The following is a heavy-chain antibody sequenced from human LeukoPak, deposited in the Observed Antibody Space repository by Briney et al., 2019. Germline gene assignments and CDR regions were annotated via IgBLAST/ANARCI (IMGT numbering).Heavy chain of an antibody. CDR1: GFTFGNYE. J-gene: IGHJ4*02. CDR3: ARDGVVYSSGWYVDY. CDR2: ITTGGGIK. D-gene: IGHD6-19*01. Sequence: GGSLRLYCATSGFTFGNYEMNWVRQAPGQGLEWVSYITTGGGIKSYADSVKGRFTISRDNAKNSVYLQINSLRAEDTAVYYCARDGVVYSSGWYVDYWGQGKLVTVSS. V-gene: IGHV3-48*03.